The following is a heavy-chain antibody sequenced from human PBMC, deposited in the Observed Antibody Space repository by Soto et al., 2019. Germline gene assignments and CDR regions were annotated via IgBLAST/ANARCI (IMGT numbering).Heavy chain of an antibody. CDR3: ARGGYYYYGMDV. CDR1: GGSISSGGYS. D-gene: IGHD3-10*01. CDR2: IYHSGST. J-gene: IGHJ6*02. V-gene: IGHV4-30-2*01. Sequence: SSETLSLTCAVSGGSISSGGYSWSWIRQPPGKGLEWIGYIYHSGSTYYNPSLKSRVTISVDRSKNQFSLKLSSVTAADTAVYYCARGGYYYYGMDVWGQGTTVTVSS.